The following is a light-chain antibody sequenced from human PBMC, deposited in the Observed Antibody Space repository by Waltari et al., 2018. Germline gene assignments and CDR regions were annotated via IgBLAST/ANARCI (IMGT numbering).Light chain of an antibody. J-gene: IGKJ4*01. CDR1: QSLSNW. CDR3: QQYNSYSLLT. CDR2: NAS. V-gene: IGKV1-5*03. Sequence: DIQMTQSPSTLSASVGDRFNITCRASQSLSNWLAWYQQKPGKAPKLLIYNASTLENGVPSRFRGSVSGTEFTLTISSLQPDDFATYYCQQYNSYSLLTFGGGTKVEIK.